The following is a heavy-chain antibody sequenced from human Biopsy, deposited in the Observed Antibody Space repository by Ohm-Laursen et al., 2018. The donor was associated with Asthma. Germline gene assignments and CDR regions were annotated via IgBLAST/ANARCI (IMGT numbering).Heavy chain of an antibody. D-gene: IGHD3-3*01. J-gene: IGHJ6*02. CDR1: GFTFDEYN. CDR3: AKDFWSGYSKEWTGSIDV. V-gene: IGHV3-43*01. CDR2: ISWDGGRT. Sequence: SLRLSCAASGFTFDEYNMHWVRQVPGKGLEGVSLISWDGGRTYYGDSVKGQFTISRDNSKNSLYLQMNSLRTEDTALYYCAKDFWSGYSKEWTGSIDVWGQGTTVTVSS.